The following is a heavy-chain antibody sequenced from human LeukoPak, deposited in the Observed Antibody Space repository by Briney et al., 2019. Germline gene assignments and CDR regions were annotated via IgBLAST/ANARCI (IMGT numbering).Heavy chain of an antibody. Sequence: GSLRLSCEVSGFTFNAYTINWVRQAPGKGLEWVSSIDSSSSYIYYADSLRGRFTISRDNAKNSLYLQMNSLRAEDTAMYYCASVSGSPTYDGYDLWGQGTMVTVSS. CDR2: IDSSSSYI. J-gene: IGHJ3*01. V-gene: IGHV3-21*01. CDR3: ASVSGSPTYDGYDL. CDR1: GFTFNAYT. D-gene: IGHD1-26*01.